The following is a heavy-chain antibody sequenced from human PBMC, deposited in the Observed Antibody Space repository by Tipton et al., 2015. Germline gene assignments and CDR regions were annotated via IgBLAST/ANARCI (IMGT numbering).Heavy chain of an antibody. CDR2: IYSSGDT. CDR3: ARHGVHWLIFDY. Sequence: TLSLTCAVSGASVSSYYWTWIRQPPGKGLEWIGYIYSSGDTNYNPSLKGRVTISVDTSQNQFSLKLKSVTAADTAVYYCARHGVHWLIFDYWGQGTLVTVSS. CDR1: GASVSSYY. V-gene: IGHV4-59*02. D-gene: IGHD6-19*01. J-gene: IGHJ4*02.